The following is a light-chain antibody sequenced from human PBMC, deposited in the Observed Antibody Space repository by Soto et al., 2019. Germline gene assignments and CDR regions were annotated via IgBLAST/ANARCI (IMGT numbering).Light chain of an antibody. CDR3: QQYGISPRT. V-gene: IGKV3-20*01. J-gene: IGKJ1*01. CDR1: QSVTSSY. Sequence: MVWPHAPGTLSLSPGASATLSCRVCQSVTSSYLAWYQQKPGQAPRLLIYGASSRATGVPDRFSGSGSGTDFTLTISSLQPEDFAVYYCQQYGISPRTFGQGTKVDIK. CDR2: GAS.